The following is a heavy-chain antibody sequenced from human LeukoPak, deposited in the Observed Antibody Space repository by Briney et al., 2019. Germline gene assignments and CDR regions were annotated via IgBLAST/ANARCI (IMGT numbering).Heavy chain of an antibody. D-gene: IGHD3-22*01. V-gene: IGHV3-48*01. Sequence: PGGSLRLSCAASGFTFSSYSMNWVRQAPGKGLEWVSYISSSSSTIYYADSGKGRFTISRDNAKNSLYLQMNSPRAEDTAVYYCARVQYYYDSSGYYYGKDAFDIWGQGTMVTVSS. J-gene: IGHJ3*02. CDR1: GFTFSSYS. CDR3: ARVQYYYDSSGYYYGKDAFDI. CDR2: ISSSSSTI.